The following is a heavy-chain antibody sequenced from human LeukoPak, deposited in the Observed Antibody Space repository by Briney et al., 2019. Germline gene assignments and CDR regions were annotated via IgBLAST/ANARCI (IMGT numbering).Heavy chain of an antibody. J-gene: IGHJ4*02. V-gene: IGHV1-2*02. CDR1: GYPSTGYY. D-gene: IGHD1-14*01. Sequence: ASVQVPCKASGYPSTGYYMHWVRHAHAQGLEWMRSINPHSGGTNYAQKFQGRVSMTRDTSISTAYMELSRLRSDDTAVYYCARVGLTGSYFDYWGQGTLVTVSS. CDR2: INPHSGGT. CDR3: ARVGLTGSYFDY.